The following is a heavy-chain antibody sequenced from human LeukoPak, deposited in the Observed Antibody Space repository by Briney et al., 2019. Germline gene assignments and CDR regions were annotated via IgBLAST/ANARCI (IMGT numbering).Heavy chain of an antibody. D-gene: IGHD2-15*01. J-gene: IGHJ6*02. Sequence: GRSLRLSCAASGFTFSSYAMHWVRQAPGKGLAWVAVISYDGSNKYYADSVKGRFTISRDNSKNTLYLQMNSLRAEDTAVYYCARADIVVVVADDYYGMDVWGQGTTVTVSS. CDR2: ISYDGSNK. CDR3: ARADIVVVVADDYYGMDV. CDR1: GFTFSSYA. V-gene: IGHV3-30-3*01.